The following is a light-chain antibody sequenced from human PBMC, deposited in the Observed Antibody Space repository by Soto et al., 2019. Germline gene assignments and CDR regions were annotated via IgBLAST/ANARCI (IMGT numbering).Light chain of an antibody. Sequence: QLVLTQPPSVSGAPGQRVTISCTGSSSNIGAGYDVHWYEQLPGTAHKLLIYGNSNRPSGVPDRFSGSKSGTSASLAITGLQAEDEADYYCQSYDSSLRVSVFGGGTKLTVL. V-gene: IGLV1-40*01. J-gene: IGLJ2*01. CDR2: GNS. CDR1: SSNIGAGYD. CDR3: QSYDSSLRVSV.